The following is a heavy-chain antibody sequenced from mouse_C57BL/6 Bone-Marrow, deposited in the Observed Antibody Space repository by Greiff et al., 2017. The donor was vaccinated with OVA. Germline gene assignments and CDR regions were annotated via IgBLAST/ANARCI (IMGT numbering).Heavy chain of an antibody. J-gene: IGHJ1*03. CDR3: ARGGYYDYDGYFDV. CDR1: GYTFTSYW. D-gene: IGHD2-4*01. CDR2: IDPSDSET. Sequence: QVQLQQPGAELVRPGSSVKLSCKASGYTFTSYWMHWVKQRPIQGLEWIGNIDPSDSETHYNQKFKDKATLTVDKSSSTAYMRLSSLTSEDSAVYYCARGGYYDYDGYFDVWGTGTTVTVSS. V-gene: IGHV1-52*01.